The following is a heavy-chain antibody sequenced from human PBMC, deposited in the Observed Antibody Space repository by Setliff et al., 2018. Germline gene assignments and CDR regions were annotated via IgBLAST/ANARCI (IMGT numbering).Heavy chain of an antibody. J-gene: IGHJ6*03. CDR2: LHPNGITT. Sequence: PGGSLRLSCVTSGFTLSRFWMHWVRQVPGKGLVWVSRLHPNGITTRYADSVKGRFTIYRDMAENTLYLQMNSLRAEDTATYYCTSAKLERRTGHHYYMDVWGKGTTVTVSS. V-gene: IGHV3-74*01. D-gene: IGHD1-1*01. CDR3: TSAKLERRTGHHYYMDV. CDR1: GFTLSRFW.